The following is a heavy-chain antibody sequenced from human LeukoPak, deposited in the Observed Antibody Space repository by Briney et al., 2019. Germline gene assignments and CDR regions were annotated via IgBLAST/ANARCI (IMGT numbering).Heavy chain of an antibody. J-gene: IGHJ4*02. Sequence: PSETLSLTCTVSGGSISSSSYYWGWIRQPPGKGLEWIGSIYYSGSTYYNPSLKSRVTISVDTSKNQFSLKLSSVTAADTAVYYCARDVVVKSRIVGAKLFDYWGQGTLVTVSS. CDR2: IYYSGST. V-gene: IGHV4-39*07. CDR3: ARDVVVKSRIVGAKLFDY. D-gene: IGHD1-26*01. CDR1: GGSISSSSYY.